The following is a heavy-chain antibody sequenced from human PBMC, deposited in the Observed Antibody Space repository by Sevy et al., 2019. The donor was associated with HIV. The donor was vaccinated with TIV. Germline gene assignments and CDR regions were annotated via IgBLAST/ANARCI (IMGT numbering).Heavy chain of an antibody. J-gene: IGHJ4*02. CDR3: ARGWCRSASCYYDY. CDR2: IYYSGST. Sequence: SETLSLTCTVSGGSVSSGSYYWSWIRQPPGKGLEWIGYIYYSGSTNYNPSLKSRVTMSVDTSKNQFSLNLSSVTAADTAVYYCARGWCRSASCYYDYWGQGTLVTVSS. CDR1: GGSVSSGSYY. D-gene: IGHD2-2*01. V-gene: IGHV4-61*01.